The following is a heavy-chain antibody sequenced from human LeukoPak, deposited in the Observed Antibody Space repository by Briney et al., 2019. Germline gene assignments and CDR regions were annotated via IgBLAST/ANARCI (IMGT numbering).Heavy chain of an antibody. CDR3: ARAGIAVAGPSDY. CDR1: GFTFTTYS. CDR2: ISSGSSAI. J-gene: IGHJ4*02. D-gene: IGHD6-19*01. Sequence: PGGSLRLSCEASGFTFTTYSMTWVRQAPGKGLEWVSIISSGSSAIFSADALKGRFTISRDDAKNLLYLDMNSLRAEDTAVYYCARAGIAVAGPSDYWGQGTLVTVSS. V-gene: IGHV3-21*01.